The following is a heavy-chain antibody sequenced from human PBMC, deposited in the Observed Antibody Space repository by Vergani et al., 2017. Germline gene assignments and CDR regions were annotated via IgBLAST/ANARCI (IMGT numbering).Heavy chain of an antibody. CDR2: INPNSGGT. CDR1: GYTFTSYG. CDR3: ARALISSSWYWFDP. D-gene: IGHD6-13*01. J-gene: IGHJ5*02. Sequence: QVQLVQSGAEVKKPGASVKVSCKASGYTFTSYGISWVRQAPGQGLEWMGWINPNSGGTNYAQKFQGRVTMTRDTSISTAYMELSRLRSDDTAVYYCARALISSSWYWFDPWGQGTLVTVSS. V-gene: IGHV1-2*02.